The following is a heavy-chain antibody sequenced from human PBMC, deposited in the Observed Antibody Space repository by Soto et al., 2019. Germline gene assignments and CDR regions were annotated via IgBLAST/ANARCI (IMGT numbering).Heavy chain of an antibody. V-gene: IGHV4-59*01. CDR1: GDSTSIYY. CDR2: THNSGHS. J-gene: IGHJ5*02. D-gene: IGHD2-21*02. CDR3: AGREEEAVTASEGNWFDH. Sequence: SETLSLTCDVSGDSTSIYYWNWIRQPPGGGLEWIGRTHNSGHSVYNPSLKGRLTVSLDTSKHQLSLKLTSVNAADTAVYYCAGREEEAVTASEGNWFDHWGPGTLVTVSS.